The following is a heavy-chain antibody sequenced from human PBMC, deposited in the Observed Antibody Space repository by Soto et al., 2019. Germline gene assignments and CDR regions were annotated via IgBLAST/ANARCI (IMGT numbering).Heavy chain of an antibody. Sequence: QVQLVESGGGVIQPGRSLRLSCVASGLDFRNKDMHWVRQAPGRGLEWVAVISHDSRNIYYGDCMKGRFIGSRDNSKNPRYLEIISVGAEDTAVYFCANLVNKVLDDVWGLGPLVVVAS. CDR2: ISHDSRNI. V-gene: IGHV3-30*18. J-gene: IGHJ4*02. CDR1: GLDFRNKD. CDR3: ANLVNKVLDDV. D-gene: IGHD3-22*01.